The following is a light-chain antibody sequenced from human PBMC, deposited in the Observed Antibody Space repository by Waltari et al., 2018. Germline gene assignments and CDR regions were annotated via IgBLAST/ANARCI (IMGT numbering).Light chain of an antibody. J-gene: IGLJ3*02. CDR2: EVP. CDR3: SSYGSINTWL. V-gene: IGLV2-23*02. Sequence: QSALTQAASVSGSPGQSITISCTGTSSDVGRYDIVSWYQQHPGKAPKLIISEVPKRPSGVSNRFSGSKSGNTASLTISGLQAEDEADYFCSSYGSINTWLFGGGTKLTVL. CDR1: SSDVGRYDI.